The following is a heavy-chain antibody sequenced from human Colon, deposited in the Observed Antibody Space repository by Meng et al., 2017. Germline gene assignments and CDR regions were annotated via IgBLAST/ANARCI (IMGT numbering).Heavy chain of an antibody. J-gene: IGHJ4*02. CDR2: IYQSGST. CDR3: ARGRGY. CDR1: GYSISSGYY. V-gene: IGHV4-38-2*02. Sequence: SETLSLTCSVSGYSISSGYYWGWIRQPPGKGLEWIGNIYQSGSTYYNPSLKSRVTISVDTSRNQFPLKVTAVTAADTAVYYCARGRGYWGQGTLVTVSS.